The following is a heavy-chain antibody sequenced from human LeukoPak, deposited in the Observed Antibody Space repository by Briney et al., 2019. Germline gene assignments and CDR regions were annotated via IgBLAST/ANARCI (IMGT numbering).Heavy chain of an antibody. CDR2: IYHSGST. V-gene: IGHV4-30-2*01. CDR1: GGSISSGGYS. CDR3: ARVGIYGSGSYVDY. Sequence: SETLSLTCAVSGGSISSGGYSWSWLRQPPGKGLEWIGYIYHSGSTYYNPSLKSRVTISVDRSKNQFSLKLSSVTAADTAVYYCARVGIYGSGSYVDYWGQGTLVTVSS. D-gene: IGHD3-10*01. J-gene: IGHJ4*02.